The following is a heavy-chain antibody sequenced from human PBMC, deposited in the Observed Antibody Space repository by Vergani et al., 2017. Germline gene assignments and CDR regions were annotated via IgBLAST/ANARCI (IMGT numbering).Heavy chain of an antibody. D-gene: IGHD3-10*01. CDR1: GFTFSSYA. CDR3: ARAIPAALLWFGEEDY. J-gene: IGHJ4*02. Sequence: EVQLLESGGGLVQPGGSLRLSCAASGFTFSSYAMSWVRQAPGKGLEWVSAISGSGGSTYYADSVKGRFTISRDNSKNTLYLQMNSLRAEDTAVYYCARAIPAALLWFGEEDYWGQGTLVTVSS. CDR2: ISGSGGST. V-gene: IGHV3-23*01.